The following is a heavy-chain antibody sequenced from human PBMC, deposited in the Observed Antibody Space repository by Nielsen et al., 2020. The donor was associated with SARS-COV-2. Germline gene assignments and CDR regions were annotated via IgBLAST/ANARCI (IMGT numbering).Heavy chain of an antibody. CDR3: ARVFAVVDFWSGYLSD. Sequence: ASVKVSCKASGYTFTSYYMHWVRQAPGQGLEWMGIINPSGGSTSYAQKFQGRVTMTRDTSTSTVYMELSSLRSEDTAVYYCARVFAVVDFWSGYLSDWGQGTLVTVSS. CDR2: INPSGGST. V-gene: IGHV1-46*01. J-gene: IGHJ4*02. D-gene: IGHD3-3*01. CDR1: GYTFTSYY.